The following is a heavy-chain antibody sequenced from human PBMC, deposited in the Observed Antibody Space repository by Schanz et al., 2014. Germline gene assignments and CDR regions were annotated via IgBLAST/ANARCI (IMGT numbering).Heavy chain of an antibody. CDR2: IWYDGTDR. J-gene: IGHJ6*02. V-gene: IGHV3-33*06. Sequence: QVQLVESGGGVVRPGRSLRLSCAASGFTFNNYGMHWVRQAPGKGLEWVAVIWYDGTDRYYADSVKGRFTISRDNSKNTLYLQLNSQRAEDTAVYYCAKGSMAARPLLPTDYYFYGTDIWGQGTTVTVSS. D-gene: IGHD6-6*01. CDR1: GFTFNNYG. CDR3: AKGSMAARPLLPTDYYFYGTDI.